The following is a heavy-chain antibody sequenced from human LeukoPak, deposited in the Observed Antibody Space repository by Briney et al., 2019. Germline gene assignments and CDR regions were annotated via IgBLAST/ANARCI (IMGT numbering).Heavy chain of an antibody. CDR1: GGSFSGYY. CDR2: INHSGST. J-gene: IGHJ5*02. Sequence: PSETLSLTCAVYGGSFSGYYWSWIRQPPGKGLEWIGEINHSGSTNYNPSLKSRVTISVDTSKNQFSLKLSSVTAADTAVYYCERDTPDIVVVPAALGWWFDPWGQGTLVTVSS. D-gene: IGHD2-2*01. V-gene: IGHV4-34*01. CDR3: ERDTPDIVVVPAALGWWFDP.